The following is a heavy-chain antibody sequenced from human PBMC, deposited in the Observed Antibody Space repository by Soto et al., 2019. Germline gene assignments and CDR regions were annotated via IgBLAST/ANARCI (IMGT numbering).Heavy chain of an antibody. D-gene: IGHD3-10*01. V-gene: IGHV3-74*03. J-gene: IGHJ4*02. Sequence: EVQLVESGGGLIQPGGSLRLSCAASGFIFSGYWMHWVRQAPGKGLVWVSRINSDGSAPTYADSVKGRFTISRDNAKNTMYLHMNCLRAEDTAVYFCARLLGGSGSFIDYWGQGTLVTVSS. CDR3: ARLLGGSGSFIDY. CDR1: GFIFSGYW. CDR2: INSDGSAP.